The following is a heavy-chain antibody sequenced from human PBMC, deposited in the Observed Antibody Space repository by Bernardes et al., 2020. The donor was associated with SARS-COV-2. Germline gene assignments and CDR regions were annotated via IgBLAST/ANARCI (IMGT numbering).Heavy chain of an antibody. CDR1: GFTFSNYA. V-gene: IGHV3-30-3*01. CDR3: AREWEDYRSSLFDF. Sequence: GGSLRPSCAASGFTFSNYAMHWVRQAPGKGLVWVAIISYDRATKYNADSVKGRFTTSRDNSKNTLYLQMNSLTTEDTAVYYCAREWEDYRSSLFDFWGQGTLVTVS. D-gene: IGHD4-4*01. CDR2: ISYDRATK. J-gene: IGHJ4*02.